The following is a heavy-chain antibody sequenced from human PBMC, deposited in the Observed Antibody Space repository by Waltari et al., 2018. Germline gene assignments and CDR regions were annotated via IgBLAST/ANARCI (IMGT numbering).Heavy chain of an antibody. J-gene: IGHJ4*02. CDR3: ARFPDRSDSSGYYYGFDY. CDR2: ISSSSSYI. Sequence: EVQLVESGGGLVKPGGSLRLSCAASGFTFSSYSMNWVRQAPGKGLEWVSSISSSSSYIYYADSVKGRFTISRDNAKNSLYLQMNSLRAEDTAVYYCARFPDRSDSSGYYYGFDYWGQGTLVTVSS. D-gene: IGHD3-22*01. V-gene: IGHV3-21*01. CDR1: GFTFSSYS.